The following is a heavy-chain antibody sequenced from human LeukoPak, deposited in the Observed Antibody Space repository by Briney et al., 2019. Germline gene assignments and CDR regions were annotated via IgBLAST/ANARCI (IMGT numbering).Heavy chain of an antibody. D-gene: IGHD6-19*01. J-gene: IGHJ3*02. CDR1: GFTFSSYA. V-gene: IGHV3-7*01. CDR3: ARDRSSGWYGDAFDI. Sequence: GGSLRLSCAASGFTFSSYAMSWVRQAPGKGLEWVANIKQDGSEKYYVDSVKGRFTISRDNAKNSLYLQMNSLRAEDTAVYYCARDRSSGWYGDAFDIWGQGTMVTVSS. CDR2: IKQDGSEK.